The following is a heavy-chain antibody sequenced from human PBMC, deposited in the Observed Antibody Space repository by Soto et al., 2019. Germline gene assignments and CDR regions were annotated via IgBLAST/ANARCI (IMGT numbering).Heavy chain of an antibody. Sequence: PSETLSLTCTVSGGSISSYYWSWIRQPPGKGLEWIGYIYYSGSTNYNPSLKSRVTISVDTSKNQFSLKLSSVTAADTAVYYCAREAYYYDSSGYYSNPIIDYWGQGTLVTVS. CDR3: AREAYYYDSSGYYSNPIIDY. CDR1: GGSISSYY. V-gene: IGHV4-59*01. J-gene: IGHJ4*02. CDR2: IYYSGST. D-gene: IGHD3-22*01.